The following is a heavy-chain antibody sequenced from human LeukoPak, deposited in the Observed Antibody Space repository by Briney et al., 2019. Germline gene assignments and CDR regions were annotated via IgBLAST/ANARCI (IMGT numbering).Heavy chain of an antibody. J-gene: IGHJ6*02. V-gene: IGHV3-7*03. CDR3: ARDWVVVPAAKFYYYGMDV. Sequence: GGSLRLSCAASGFTFSSYWTSWVRQAPGKGLEWVANIKQDGSEKYYVDSVKGRFTISRDDAKNSLYLQMNSLRAEDTAVYYCARDWVVVPAAKFYYYGMDVWGQGTTVTVSS. CDR1: GFTFSSYW. D-gene: IGHD2-2*01. CDR2: IKQDGSEK.